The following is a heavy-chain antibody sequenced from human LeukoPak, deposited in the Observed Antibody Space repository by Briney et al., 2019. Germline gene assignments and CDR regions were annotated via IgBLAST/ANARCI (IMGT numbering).Heavy chain of an antibody. CDR2: IYTSGST. CDR3: ASIPGNGGYIVY. J-gene: IGHJ4*02. V-gene: IGHV4-61*02. CDR1: GGSISSGSYY. Sequence: SETLSLTCTVSGGSISSGSYYWSWIRQPAGKGLEWIGRIYTSGSTNYNPSLKSRVTISVDTSKNQFSLKLTSVTAADTAVYYCASIPGNGGYIVYWGQGILVTVSS. D-gene: IGHD2-8*01.